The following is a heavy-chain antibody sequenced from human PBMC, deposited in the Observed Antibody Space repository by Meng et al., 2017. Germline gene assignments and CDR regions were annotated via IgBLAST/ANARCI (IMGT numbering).Heavy chain of an antibody. D-gene: IGHD6-19*01. CDR3: HSGWYQAGDDY. CDR1: CGWFSSHA. Sequence: QGERVWAGAEVMYPGSSVKGCCLAGCGWFSSHATRWERLAPGRELEWMGGINPIFCTANYAQKFQGRVTITADKSTSTAYMALSSLRSEGTAVYYCHSGWYQAGDDYWGQGTLVTVSS. J-gene: IGHJ4*02. V-gene: IGHV1-69*06. CDR2: INPIFCTA.